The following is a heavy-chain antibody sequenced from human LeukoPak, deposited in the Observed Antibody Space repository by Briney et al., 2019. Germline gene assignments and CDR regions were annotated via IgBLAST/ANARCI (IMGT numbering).Heavy chain of an antibody. J-gene: IGHJ4*02. D-gene: IGHD3-22*01. Sequence: ASVKVSCKASGYTFTSYDINWVRQATGQGLEWMGWMNPNSGNTGYAQKFQGRVTMTGNTSISTAYMELSSLRSEDTAVYYCARGVPNYYDSSGYYYFFDYWGQGTLVTVSS. V-gene: IGHV1-8*01. CDR3: ARGVPNYYDSSGYYYFFDY. CDR1: GYTFTSYD. CDR2: MNPNSGNT.